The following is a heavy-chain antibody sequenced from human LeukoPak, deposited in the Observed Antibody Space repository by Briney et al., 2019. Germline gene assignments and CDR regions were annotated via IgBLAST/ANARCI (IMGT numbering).Heavy chain of an antibody. CDR3: ARESRGSSSALDY. CDR2: IIPIFGTA. J-gene: IGHJ4*02. Sequence: GSSVKVSCKASGGTFSSYAISWVRQAPGQGLEWTGGIIPIFGTANYAQKFQGRVTITADKSTSTACMELSSLRSEDTAVYYCARESRGSSSALDYWGQGTLVTVSS. V-gene: IGHV1-69*06. CDR1: GGTFSSYA. D-gene: IGHD6-13*01.